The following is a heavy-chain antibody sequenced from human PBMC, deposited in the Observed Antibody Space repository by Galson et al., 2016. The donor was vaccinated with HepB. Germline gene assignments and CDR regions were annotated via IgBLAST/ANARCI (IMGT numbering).Heavy chain of an antibody. V-gene: IGHV3-20*04. CDR1: GFTFDDYA. CDR3: ARGGYCRSTRCQDNYYYSGMDV. Sequence: SLRLSCAASGFTFDDYAMSWVRQVPGKGLEWVSGLNWDGGRTGYVDSVQGRFTISRDNAKNSLYLQMNSLRVEDTARYYCARGGYCRSTRCQDNYYYSGMDVWGQGTTVTVSS. J-gene: IGHJ6*02. CDR2: LNWDGGRT. D-gene: IGHD2-2*01.